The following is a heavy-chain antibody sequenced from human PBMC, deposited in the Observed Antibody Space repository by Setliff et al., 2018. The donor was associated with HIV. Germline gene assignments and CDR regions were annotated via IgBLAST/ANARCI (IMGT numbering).Heavy chain of an antibody. Sequence: GGSLRLSCAASGFTLSSYWMHWVRQAPGKGLVYVSHINGDGSTTTYADSVKGRFTISRDNAKNTLYLQMNSLRAEDTAVYYCTRDYRNLGFDLWGRGSLVTVS. CDR2: INGDGSTT. J-gene: IGHJ2*01. D-gene: IGHD4-4*01. V-gene: IGHV3-74*01. CDR1: GFTLSSYW. CDR3: TRDYRNLGFDL.